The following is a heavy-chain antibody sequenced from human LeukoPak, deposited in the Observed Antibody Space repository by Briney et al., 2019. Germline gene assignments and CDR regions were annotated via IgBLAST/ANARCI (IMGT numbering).Heavy chain of an antibody. CDR2: ISSSSSYI. J-gene: IGHJ5*02. Sequence: PGGSLRLSCAASGFTFSSYSMNWVRQAPGKGLEWVSSISSSSSYIYYADSVKGRFTISRDNSKNTLYLQMNSLRAEDTAVYFCAKDRGVVAAIIGNWFDPWGQGTLVTVSS. D-gene: IGHD5-12*01. CDR3: AKDRGVVAAIIGNWFDP. V-gene: IGHV3-21*04. CDR1: GFTFSSYS.